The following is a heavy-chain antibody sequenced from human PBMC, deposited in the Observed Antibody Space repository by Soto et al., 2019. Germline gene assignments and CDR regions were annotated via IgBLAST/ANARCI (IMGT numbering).Heavy chain of an antibody. CDR1: GYTFTSYG. Sequence: ASVKVSCKASGYTFTSYGIHWVRQAPGQRLEWMGWINAANGDTKYSPKFQGRVTITRDTSASTAYMELSRLRSDDTAVYYCARRKGDYYDSSGYHYYFDYWGQGTLVTVSS. CDR3: ARRKGDYYDSSGYHYYFDY. D-gene: IGHD3-22*01. J-gene: IGHJ4*02. CDR2: INAANGDT. V-gene: IGHV1-3*01.